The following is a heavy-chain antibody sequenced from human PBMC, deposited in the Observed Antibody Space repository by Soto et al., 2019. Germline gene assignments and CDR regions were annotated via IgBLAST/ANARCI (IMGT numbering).Heavy chain of an antibody. J-gene: IGHJ6*02. CDR3: ARADPLLYCSSTSCPGAVYYYYGMDV. D-gene: IGHD2-2*01. Sequence: ASVKVSCKASGGTFSSYAISWVRQAPGQGLEWMGGIIPIFGTANYAQKFQGRVTITADESTSTAYMELSSLRSEDTAVYYCARADPLLYCSSTSCPGAVYYYYGMDVWGQGTTVTVSS. CDR2: IIPIFGTA. V-gene: IGHV1-69*13. CDR1: GGTFSSYA.